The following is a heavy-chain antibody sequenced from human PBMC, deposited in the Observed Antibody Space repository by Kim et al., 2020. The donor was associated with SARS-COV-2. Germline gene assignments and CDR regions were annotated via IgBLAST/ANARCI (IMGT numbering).Heavy chain of an antibody. J-gene: IGHJ4*02. D-gene: IGHD2-2*01. Sequence: ASVKVSCKASGYTFTSYAMNWVRQAPGQGLEWMGWINTNTGNPTYAQGFTGRFVFSLDTSVSTAYLQISSLKAEDTAMYYCARATRPDIVVVPAAMRRYYFDYWGQGTLVTVSS. V-gene: IGHV7-4-1*02. CDR3: ARATRPDIVVVPAAMRRYYFDY. CDR2: INTNTGNP. CDR1: GYTFTSYA.